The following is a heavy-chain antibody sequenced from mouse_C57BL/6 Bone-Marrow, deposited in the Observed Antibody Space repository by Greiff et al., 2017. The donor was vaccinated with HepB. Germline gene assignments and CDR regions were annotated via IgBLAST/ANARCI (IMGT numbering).Heavy chain of an antibody. D-gene: IGHD2-3*01. J-gene: IGHJ3*01. CDR2: INPYNGGT. V-gene: IGHV1-19*01. CDR1: GYTFTDYY. Sequence: VQLQQSGPVLVKPGASVKMSCKASGYTFTDYYMNWVKQSHGKSLEWIGVINPYNGGTSYNQKFKGKATLTVDKSSSTAYMELNSLTSEDSAVYYCAKGVVTPWFAYWGQGTLVTVSA. CDR3: AKGVVTPWFAY.